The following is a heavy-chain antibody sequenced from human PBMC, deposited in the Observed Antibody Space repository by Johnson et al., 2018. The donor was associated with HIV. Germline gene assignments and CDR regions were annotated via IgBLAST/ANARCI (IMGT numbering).Heavy chain of an antibody. Sequence: VQLVESGGGLVQPGRSLRLSCAASGFSFSTYWMHWVRQAPGKGLVWVSRINSDGSNTTYADSVKGRFTISRDNAKNTLYLQMNSLRAEDTAVYYGATELLRTEHDVFDIWGQGTMVTVSS. D-gene: IGHD3-10*01. J-gene: IGHJ3*02. CDR3: ATELLRTEHDVFDI. CDR1: GFSFSTYW. CDR2: INSDGSNT. V-gene: IGHV3-74*02.